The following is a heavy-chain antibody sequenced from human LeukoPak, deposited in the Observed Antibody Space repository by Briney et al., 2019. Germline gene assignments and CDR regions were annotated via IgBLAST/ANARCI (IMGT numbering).Heavy chain of an antibody. D-gene: IGHD6-13*01. J-gene: IGHJ3*02. Sequence: DGSVPLSRPATRFTHRNNHMHWLRPPAAKELEWVSIIYSGGSTYYADSVKGRFTISRDNSKNTLYLQMNSLRAEDTAVYYCARDQDSSSWVDAFDIWGQGTMVTVSS. CDR3: ARDQDSSSWVDAFDI. CDR1: RFTHRNNH. V-gene: IGHV3-66*01. CDR2: IYSGGST.